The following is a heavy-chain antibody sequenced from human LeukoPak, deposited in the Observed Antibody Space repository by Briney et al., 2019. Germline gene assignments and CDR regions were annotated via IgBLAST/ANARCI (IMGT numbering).Heavy chain of an antibody. CDR3: TTDPNYYDSSGTADDAFDI. V-gene: IGHV3-15*01. Sequence: GGSLRLSCASTGFTFSNAWMSWVREAPGKGLEWVGRIKSKTDGGTTDYAAPVKGRFTISRDDSKNTLYLQMNCLKTEDTAVYYCTTDPNYYDSSGTADDAFDIWGQGTMVTVSS. CDR2: IKSKTDGGTT. J-gene: IGHJ3*02. CDR1: GFTFSNAW. D-gene: IGHD3-22*01.